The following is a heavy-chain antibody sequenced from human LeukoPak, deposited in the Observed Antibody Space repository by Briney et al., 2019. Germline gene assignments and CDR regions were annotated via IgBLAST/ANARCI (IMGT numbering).Heavy chain of an antibody. CDR1: GFTFSSYA. J-gene: IGHJ4*02. D-gene: IGHD3-22*01. Sequence: GGSLRLSCAASGFTFSSYAMSWVRQAPGKGLEWVSAISGSGGSTYYADSVKGRFTISRDNSKSTLYLQMNSLRAEDTAVYYCAKVSAGYYDSSGQDYWGQGTLVTVSS. V-gene: IGHV3-23*01. CDR2: ISGSGGST. CDR3: AKVSAGYYDSSGQDY.